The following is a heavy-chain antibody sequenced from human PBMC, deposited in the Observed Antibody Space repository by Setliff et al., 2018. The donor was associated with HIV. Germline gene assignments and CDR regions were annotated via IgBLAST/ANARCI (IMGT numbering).Heavy chain of an antibody. CDR1: GGSISSGTYY. J-gene: IGHJ5*01. Sequence: SETLSLTCTVSGGSISSGTYYGSWIRQPAGKGLEWIGHIYTDGSTNFNPSLRSRVTISADTPKNQLSLKLTSVTAADTAVYYCAMLDTSDYFRNNWFDSWGQGTLVTVSS. CDR3: AMLDTSDYFRNNWFDS. V-gene: IGHV4-61*09. D-gene: IGHD3-22*01. CDR2: IYTDGST.